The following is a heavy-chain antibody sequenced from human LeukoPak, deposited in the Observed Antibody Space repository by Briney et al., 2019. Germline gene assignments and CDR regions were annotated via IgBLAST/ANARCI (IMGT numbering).Heavy chain of an antibody. D-gene: IGHD3-22*01. CDR1: GFTFSSYS. CDR2: ISSSSSCI. V-gene: IGHV3-21*04. J-gene: IGHJ5*02. CDR3: AKDYGHQWFSGDWLDP. Sequence: GGSLRLSCAASGFTFSSYSMNWVRQAPGKGLEWVSSISSSSSCIYYANSVKGRFTISRDNAKNSLYLQMNSLRAEDTALYYCAKDYGHQWFSGDWLDPWGQGTLVTVSS.